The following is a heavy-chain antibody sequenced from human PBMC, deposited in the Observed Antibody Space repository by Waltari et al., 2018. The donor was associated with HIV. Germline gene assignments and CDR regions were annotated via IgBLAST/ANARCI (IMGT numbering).Heavy chain of an antibody. Sequence: QVQLVQSGIEVKKPGASVKVSCKASGYTFTNYDINWVRQATGQGLEWRGWMNPNSGNTGYTQNFQGRVTMTRNTSISTAYMELNSLTSEDTAVYYCARGRYCSSTSCPYWFDPWGQGTLVTVSS. V-gene: IGHV1-8*01. D-gene: IGHD2-2*01. J-gene: IGHJ5*02. CDR2: MNPNSGNT. CDR1: GYTFTNYD. CDR3: ARGRYCSSTSCPYWFDP.